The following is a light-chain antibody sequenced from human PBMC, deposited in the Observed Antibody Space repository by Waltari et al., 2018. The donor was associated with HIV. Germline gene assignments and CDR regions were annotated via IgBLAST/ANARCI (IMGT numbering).Light chain of an antibody. J-gene: IGLJ3*02. CDR3: MIWHSSAWV. CDR1: SGINVDTYR. CDR2: YKSDSDR. Sequence: QAVLTQPASLSASPGTSASLNCSLRSGINVDTYRIYWYQQKPGSPPQYLLKYKSDSDRQQGSGVPSRFSGSKDASANAGILLISGLQSEDEADYYCMIWHSSAWVFGGGTKLTVL. V-gene: IGLV5-45*01.